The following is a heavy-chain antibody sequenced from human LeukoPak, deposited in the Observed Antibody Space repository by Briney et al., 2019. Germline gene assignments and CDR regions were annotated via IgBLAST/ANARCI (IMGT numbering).Heavy chain of an antibody. CDR3: ARLARKAARNYFDY. V-gene: IGHV4-59*01. J-gene: IGHJ4*02. D-gene: IGHD6-6*01. Sequence: SETLSLTCTVSGGSISSYYWSSIRQPPGKGLEWIGYIYYSGSTNYNPSLKSRVTISVDTSKNQFSLMLSSVTAADTAVYYCARLARKAARNYFDYWGQGTLVTVSS. CDR1: GGSISSYY. CDR2: IYYSGST.